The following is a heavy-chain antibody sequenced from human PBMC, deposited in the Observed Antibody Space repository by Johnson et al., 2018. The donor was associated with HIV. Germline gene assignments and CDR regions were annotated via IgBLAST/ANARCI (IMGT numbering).Heavy chain of an antibody. D-gene: IGHD3-10*01. J-gene: IGHJ3*02. CDR1: GFTFSGHY. Sequence: VQLVESGGGLVKPGGSLRLSCAASGFTFSGHYMDWVRQAPGKGLEWVGRSRNKANSYTTEYAASVKGRFTISRDDSKNSLYLQMNSLKTEDTAVYYCTRVSFGEGAFDIWGQGTMVTVSS. CDR2: SRNKANSYTT. V-gene: IGHV3-72*01. CDR3: TRVSFGEGAFDI.